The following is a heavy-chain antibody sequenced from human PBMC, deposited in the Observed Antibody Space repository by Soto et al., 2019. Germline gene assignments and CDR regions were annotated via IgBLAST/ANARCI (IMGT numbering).Heavy chain of an antibody. CDR2: ISAYNGNT. V-gene: IGHV1-18*01. CDR3: ASGLHYYDSSGYPAVAFDI. CDR1: GYTFTSYG. J-gene: IGHJ3*02. D-gene: IGHD3-22*01. Sequence: ASVKVSCKASGYTFTSYGISWGRQAPGQGLEWMGWISAYNGNTNYAQKLQGRVTMTTDTSTSTAYMELRSLRSDDTAVYYCASGLHYYDSSGYPAVAFDIWGQGTMVTVSS.